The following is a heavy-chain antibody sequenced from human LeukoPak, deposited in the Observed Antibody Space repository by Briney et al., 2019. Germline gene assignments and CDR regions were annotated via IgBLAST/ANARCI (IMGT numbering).Heavy chain of an antibody. Sequence: SETLSLTCTVSGGSISNLNYYWSWIRQPAGKGLEWIGRIYASGSTNYNPSLKSRVTISADTSRNQFSLKLTSVTAADTAVYYCARPSTYYYDSSGHGAFDIWGQGTMVTVSS. J-gene: IGHJ3*02. V-gene: IGHV4-61*02. CDR3: ARPSTYYYDSSGHGAFDI. CDR2: IYASGST. CDR1: GGSISNLNYY. D-gene: IGHD3-22*01.